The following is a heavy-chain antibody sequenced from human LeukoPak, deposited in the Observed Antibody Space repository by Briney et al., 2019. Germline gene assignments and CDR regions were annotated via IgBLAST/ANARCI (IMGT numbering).Heavy chain of an antibody. D-gene: IGHD3-22*01. Sequence: GESLKISCKGSGYSFTSYWIGWVRQMPGKGLEWMGIIYPGDSDTRYSPSFQGQVTISADKSISTAYLQWSSLKASDTAMYYCARGDPDYYDSSSYRPPDAFDIWGQGTMVTVSS. J-gene: IGHJ3*02. CDR2: IYPGDSDT. CDR1: GYSFTSYW. CDR3: ARGDPDYYDSSSYRPPDAFDI. V-gene: IGHV5-51*01.